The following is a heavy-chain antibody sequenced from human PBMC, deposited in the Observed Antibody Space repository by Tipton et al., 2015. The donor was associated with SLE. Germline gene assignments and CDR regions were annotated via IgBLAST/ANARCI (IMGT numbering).Heavy chain of an antibody. CDR2: IHHRGST. J-gene: IGHJ4*02. Sequence: TLSLTCAVSGASITSSDWWSWVRQPPGKGLEYIGEIHHRGSTNYKSSLRGRVTISVDKSKNQFSLKLTSVTAADTAVYYCARASRGRVSTPGNLLRPGVRFDSWGQGTLATVSS. D-gene: IGHD3-10*01. CDR3: ARASRGRVSTPGNLLRPGVRFDS. V-gene: IGHV4-4*02. CDR1: GASITSSDW.